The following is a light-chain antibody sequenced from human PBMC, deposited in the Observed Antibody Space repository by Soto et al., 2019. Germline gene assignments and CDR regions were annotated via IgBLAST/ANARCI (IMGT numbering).Light chain of an antibody. J-gene: IGLJ2*01. Sequence: QSVLTQPASVSGSPGRSITISCTGTSSDVGGYNYVSWYQQHPGKAPKLMIYEVSNRPSGVSKRFSGSKSGNTASLTISGLQAEDEADYYCSSYTSSSTFVVFGGGTKLTVL. CDR2: EVS. CDR3: SSYTSSSTFVV. V-gene: IGLV2-14*01. CDR1: SSDVGGYNY.